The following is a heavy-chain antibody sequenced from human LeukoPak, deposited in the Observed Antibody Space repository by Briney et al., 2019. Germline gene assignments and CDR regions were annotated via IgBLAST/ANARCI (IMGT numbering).Heavy chain of an antibody. CDR1: GFTFSSYG. CDR2: IRYDGTNE. V-gene: IGHV3-30*02. D-gene: IGHD6-13*01. J-gene: IGHJ3*02. Sequence: TGGSLRLSCAASGFTFSSYGMHWVRQAPGKGLDWVAFIRYDGTNEYYADSVKGRFTITRDNSENTLYLLMNSLRAEDTALYYCAEGLHSSSWNDPFDIWGQGTMVTVSS. CDR3: AEGLHSSSWNDPFDI.